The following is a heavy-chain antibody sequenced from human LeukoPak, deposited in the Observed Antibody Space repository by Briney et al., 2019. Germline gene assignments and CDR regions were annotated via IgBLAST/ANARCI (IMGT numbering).Heavy chain of an antibody. CDR1: GFTFSSYG. J-gene: IGHJ4*02. CDR3: EKVVAAMVIDS. CDR2: ISYDGSNK. D-gene: IGHD5-18*01. V-gene: IGHV3-30*18. Sequence: PGRSLRLSCAASGFTFSSYGMHWVRQAPGKGLEWVAVISYDGSNKYYADSVKGRLTISRDNSKNTLYLQMNSLRAEDTAVYYCEKVVAAMVIDSWGEGSLVTVSS.